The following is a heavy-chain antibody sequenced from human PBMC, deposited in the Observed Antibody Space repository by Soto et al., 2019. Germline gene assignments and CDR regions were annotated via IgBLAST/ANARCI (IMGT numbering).Heavy chain of an antibody. CDR2: NSAYNGNT. Sequence: QVQLVQSEAEVKKPGASVKVSCKASGYTFTNYAIGWVRQAPGQGLEWMGWNSAYNGNTNYAQRVQGRVTMTTDTSTSTAYMELRSLQSDDTAVYYCARVYPFIGATGTPYYWGQGTLVTVSS. D-gene: IGHD6-13*01. CDR3: ARVYPFIGATGTPYY. V-gene: IGHV1-18*01. CDR1: GYTFTNYA. J-gene: IGHJ4*02.